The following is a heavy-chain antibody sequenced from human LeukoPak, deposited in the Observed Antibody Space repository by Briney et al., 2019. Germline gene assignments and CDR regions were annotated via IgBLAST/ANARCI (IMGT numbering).Heavy chain of an antibody. V-gene: IGHV1-18*01. D-gene: IGHD3-16*01. J-gene: IGHJ4*02. CDR3: ASPPPNDYYLDY. Sequence: ASVKVSCKASGYTFNSYGITWVRQAPGQGLEWMGWISAYSADTNYAQKLQGRVTMTTDTSTNTAYLELRSLRSDDTAVYYCASPPPNDYYLDYWGQGTLVTVSS. CDR1: GYTFNSYG. CDR2: ISAYSADT.